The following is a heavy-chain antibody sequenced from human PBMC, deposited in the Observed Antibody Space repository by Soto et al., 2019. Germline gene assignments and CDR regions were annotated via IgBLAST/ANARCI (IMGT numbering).Heavy chain of an antibody. J-gene: IGHJ6*02. CDR1: GYTFTGYY. Sequence: QVQLVQSGAEVKKPGASVKVSCKASGYTFTGYYMHWVRQAPGQGLEWMGWINPNSGGTNYAQKFQGWVTMTRDPLIITAYVDLSRLRSDDTAVYYCARDGTGIAARLYYDYGMDVWGHGTTFTVSS. CDR2: INPNSGGT. D-gene: IGHD6-6*01. V-gene: IGHV1-2*04. CDR3: ARDGTGIAARLYYDYGMDV.